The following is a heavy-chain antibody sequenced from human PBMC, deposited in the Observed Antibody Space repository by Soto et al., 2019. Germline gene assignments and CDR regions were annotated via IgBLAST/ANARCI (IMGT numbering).Heavy chain of an antibody. V-gene: IGHV3-74*01. D-gene: IGHD2-15*01. CDR2: INSDGSTT. CDR1: GFTFSSYW. Sequence: PGGSLRLSCAASGFTFSSYWMHWVRQAPGKGLVWVSRINSDGSTTSNADSVKGRFTISRDNAKNTLYLQMNSLRAEDTAVYYCARGRGYCSGGSCPGDAFDIWGQGAMVTVSS. CDR3: ARGRGYCSGGSCPGDAFDI. J-gene: IGHJ3*02.